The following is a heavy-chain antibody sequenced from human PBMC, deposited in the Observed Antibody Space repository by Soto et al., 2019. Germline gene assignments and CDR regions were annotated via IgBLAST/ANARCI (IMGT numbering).Heavy chain of an antibody. CDR1: GFTFSSYA. J-gene: IGHJ6*02. CDR2: ISYDGSNK. D-gene: IGHD5-18*01. CDR3: ARDQAAMVLFNYYGMDV. Sequence: LRLSCAASGFTFSSYAMHWVRQAPVKGLEWVAVISYDGSNKYYADSVKGRFTISRDNSKNTLYLQMNGLRAEDTAVYYCARDQAAMVLFNYYGMDVWGQGTTVTVSS. V-gene: IGHV3-30-3*01.